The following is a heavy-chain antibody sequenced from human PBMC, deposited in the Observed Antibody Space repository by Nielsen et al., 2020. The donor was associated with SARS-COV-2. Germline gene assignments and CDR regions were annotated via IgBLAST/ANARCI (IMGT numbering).Heavy chain of an antibody. CDR2: ISSSSSTI. D-gene: IGHD2-2*01. V-gene: IGHV3-48*02. J-gene: IGHJ6*02. CDR3: ARGCSSTSCYEFGYYYYGMDV. Sequence: WIRQPPGKGLEWVSYISSSSSTIYYADSVKGRFTISRDNAKNSLYLQMNSLRDEDTAVYYCARGCSSTSCYEFGYYYYGMDVWGQGTTVTVSS.